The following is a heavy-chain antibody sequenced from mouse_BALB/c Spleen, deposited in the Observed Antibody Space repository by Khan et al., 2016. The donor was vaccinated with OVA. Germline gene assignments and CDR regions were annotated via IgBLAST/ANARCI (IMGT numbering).Heavy chain of an antibody. J-gene: IGHJ4*01. CDR3: AREIYYDYAYYYAMDY. CDR2: IWGDGST. Sequence: QVRLQQSGPGLVAPSQSLSITCTVSGFSLTGYGVNWVRQPPGKGLEWLGMIWGDGSTDYNSALKSRLSISKDNSKSQVFLKMNSLHTDDTARYYCAREIYYDYAYYYAMDYWGQGTSGTVSS. V-gene: IGHV2-6-7*01. D-gene: IGHD2-4*01. CDR1: GFSLTGYG.